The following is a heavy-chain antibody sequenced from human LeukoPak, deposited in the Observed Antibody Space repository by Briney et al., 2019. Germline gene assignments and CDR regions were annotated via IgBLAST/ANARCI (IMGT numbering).Heavy chain of an antibody. Sequence: SETLSLTCTVSGGSISPDNCGWVRQPPGKGLEWVGYIFFTGTATYNPSLESPVSLSMDLSKNHVSLKLLSVTAADPSICYCARLVDGIYTRVDTWGQGTLFTVS. CDR3: ARLVDGIYTRVDT. V-gene: IGHV4-59*08. CDR1: GGSISPDN. CDR2: IFFTGTA. J-gene: IGHJ5*02. D-gene: IGHD3-3*02.